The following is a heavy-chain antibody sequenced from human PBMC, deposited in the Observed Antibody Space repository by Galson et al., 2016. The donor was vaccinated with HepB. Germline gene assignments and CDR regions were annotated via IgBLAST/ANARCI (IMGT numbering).Heavy chain of an antibody. V-gene: IGHV3-74*01. Sequence: SLRLSCAASGFTFSTYWMHWVRQVPGMGLVWVSRVNSDGSRTTYVDSVKGRFTISRDNAKNTLYLQMNSLRPDDTAVYYCVRTVSVGARPGRHHDHWGQGTVVTVSS. CDR1: GFTFSTYW. CDR3: VRTVSVGARPGRHHDH. CDR2: VNSDGSRT. J-gene: IGHJ4*02. D-gene: IGHD1-26*01.